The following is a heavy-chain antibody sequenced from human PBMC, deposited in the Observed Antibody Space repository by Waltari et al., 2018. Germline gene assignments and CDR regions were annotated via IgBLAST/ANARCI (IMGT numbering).Heavy chain of an antibody. D-gene: IGHD3-9*01. CDR2: IHRSVRS. J-gene: IGHJ1*01. Sequence: QLQLQESGPGLVKPSGTLSLTCTVFGDSMNSNSWWSWVRQSPEKGLEWVGQIHRSVRSNYNPSLESRVTISLDSSNNQFYLRLTSTTAADTAVYYCARDRGIGLFLDSWGQGTLVTVSP. CDR3: ARDRGIGLFLDS. CDR1: GDSMNSNSW. V-gene: IGHV4-4*02.